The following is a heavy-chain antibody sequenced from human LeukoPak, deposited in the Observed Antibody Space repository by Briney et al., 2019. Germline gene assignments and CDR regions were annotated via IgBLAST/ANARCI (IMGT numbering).Heavy chain of an antibody. V-gene: IGHV3-9*03. CDR1: GFTFDDYA. Sequence: PGGSLRLSCAASGFTFDDYAMHWVRQAPGKGLEWVSGISWNSGSIGYADSVKGRFTISRDNAKNSLYLQMNSLRAEDMALYYCATGSAYYYDNSGYYYWGQGTLVTVSS. D-gene: IGHD3-22*01. CDR2: ISWNSGSI. J-gene: IGHJ4*02. CDR3: ATGSAYYYDNSGYYY.